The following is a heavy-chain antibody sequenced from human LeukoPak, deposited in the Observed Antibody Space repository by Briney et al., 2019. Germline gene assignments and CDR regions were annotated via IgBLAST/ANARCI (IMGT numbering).Heavy chain of an antibody. CDR1: GFTFSSYG. V-gene: IGHV3-21*01. Sequence: GGSLRLSCAASGFTFSSYGMSWVRQAPGKGLEWVSSISSSSSYIYYADSVKGRFTISRDNAKNSLYLQMNSLRAEDTAVYYCARDRGYSYGMDVWGKGTTVTISS. CDR3: ARDRGYSYGMDV. CDR2: ISSSSSYI. J-gene: IGHJ6*04. D-gene: IGHD5-18*01.